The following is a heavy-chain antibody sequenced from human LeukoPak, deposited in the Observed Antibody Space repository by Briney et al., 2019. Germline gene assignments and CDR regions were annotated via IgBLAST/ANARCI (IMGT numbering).Heavy chain of an antibody. CDR1: GYTFTDYY. Sequence: ASVKVSCKASGYTFTDYYMHWVQQAPGKGLEWMGRVDPEDGETIYAEKFQGRVTITADTSTDTAYMELSSLRSEDTAVYYCARVEYCGGDRSINAGNYYYYMDVWGKGTTVTVSS. V-gene: IGHV1-69-2*01. D-gene: IGHD2-21*02. J-gene: IGHJ6*03. CDR2: VDPEDGET. CDR3: ARVEYCGGDRSINAGNYYYYMDV.